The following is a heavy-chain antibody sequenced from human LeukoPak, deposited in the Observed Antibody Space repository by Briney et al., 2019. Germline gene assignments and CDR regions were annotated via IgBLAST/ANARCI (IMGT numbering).Heavy chain of an antibody. J-gene: IGHJ4*02. V-gene: IGHV3-7*01. CDR3: ATNPRAGYPGSYVDC. CDR2: IKEDGSEK. Sequence: GGSLRLSCAASGFTFSSYWMSWVRQAPGKGLEWVANIKEDGSEKYYVDSVKGRFTISRDNAKNSLYLQMNSLRAEDTAVYYCATNPRAGYPGSYVDCWGQGTLVTVSS. CDR1: GFTFSSYW. D-gene: IGHD1-26*01.